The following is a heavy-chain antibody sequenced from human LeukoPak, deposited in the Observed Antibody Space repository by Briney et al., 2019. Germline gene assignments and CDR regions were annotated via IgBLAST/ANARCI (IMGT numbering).Heavy chain of an antibody. Sequence: ASVKVSCKASGYTFTSYDINWVRQATGQGLEWMGWMNPNSGNTGYAQKFQGRVTMTRNTSTSTAYMELSSLRSEDTAVYYCARDRFYCSSTSCYLIYYYYGMDVWGQGTTVTVSS. V-gene: IGHV1-8*01. CDR1: GYTFTSYD. J-gene: IGHJ6*02. D-gene: IGHD2-2*01. CDR3: ARDRFYCSSTSCYLIYYYYGMDV. CDR2: MNPNSGNT.